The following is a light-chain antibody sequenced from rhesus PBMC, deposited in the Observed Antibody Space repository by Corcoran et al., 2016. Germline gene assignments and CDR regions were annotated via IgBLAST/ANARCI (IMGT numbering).Light chain of an antibody. Sequence: DIQMTQSPSSLSASVGDTVPIPCRASEGISNYLAWYQQKPGKAPKPLIYYTSNLESGVPSRFSGSGAWTDCTLTSSIRHPEDFAIDDCQQHNSYPRTFGQGTKVEIK. CDR1: EGISNY. CDR2: YTS. CDR3: QQHNSYPRT. J-gene: IGKJ1*01. V-gene: IGKV1S14*01.